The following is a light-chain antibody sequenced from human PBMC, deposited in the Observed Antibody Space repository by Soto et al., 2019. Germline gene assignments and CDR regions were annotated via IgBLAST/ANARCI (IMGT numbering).Light chain of an antibody. CDR1: SSDVGGYNY. Sequence: QSVLTQPASVSGSPGQSITISCTGTSSDVGGYNYVSWYQQHPGKAPKLMIYEVSNRPSGVSNRFSGSKSGNTASLTISGLQAEDEAHYYCSSYTSSSTNVFGTGTKVTVL. V-gene: IGLV2-14*01. J-gene: IGLJ1*01. CDR2: EVS. CDR3: SSYTSSSTNV.